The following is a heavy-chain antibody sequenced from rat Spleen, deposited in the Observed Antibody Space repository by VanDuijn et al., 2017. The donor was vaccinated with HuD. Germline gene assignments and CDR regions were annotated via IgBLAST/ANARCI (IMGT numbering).Heavy chain of an antibody. J-gene: IGHJ4*01. CDR3: ARHHYDGYYHGPVFGVMDA. CDR1: GFTYSNYG. CDR2: ISSGGGGT. Sequence: EVQLVESGGGLVQPGRSLKLSCAASGFTYSNYGMAWVRQTPTKGLEWVASISSGGGGTYYPDSVRGRFTISRDNAKSTLYLQMDSLRSEDTASYYCARHHYDGYYHGPVFGVMDAWGQGPSVTVSS. D-gene: IGHD1-12*03. V-gene: IGHV5S13*01.